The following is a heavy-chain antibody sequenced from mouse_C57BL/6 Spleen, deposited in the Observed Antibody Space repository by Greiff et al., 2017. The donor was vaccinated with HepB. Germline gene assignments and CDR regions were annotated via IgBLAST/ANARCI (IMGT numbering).Heavy chain of an antibody. Sequence: DVQLQESGAELVRPGASVKLSCTASGFNIKDDYMHWVKQRPEQGLEWIGWIDPENGDTEYASKFQGKATITADTSSNTAYLQLSSLTSEDTAVYYCTPIYYGNYGGFAYWGQGTLVTVSA. D-gene: IGHD2-1*01. CDR1: GFNIKDDY. CDR2: IDPENGDT. CDR3: TPIYYGNYGGFAY. J-gene: IGHJ3*01. V-gene: IGHV14-4*01.